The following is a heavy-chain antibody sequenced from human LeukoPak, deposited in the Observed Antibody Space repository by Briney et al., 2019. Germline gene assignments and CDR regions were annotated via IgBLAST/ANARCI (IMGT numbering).Heavy chain of an antibody. CDR3: ARDVDYSGSGSYNY. CDR2: ISAYNGNT. CDR1: GYTFTSYG. J-gene: IGHJ4*02. D-gene: IGHD3-10*01. Sequence: ASVKVSCKASGYTFTSYGISWVRQAPGQGLEWMGWISAYNGNTNYAQKLQGRVTMTTDTSTSTAYMELRSLRSDDTAVYYCARDVDYSGSGSYNYWGQGTLVTVSS. V-gene: IGHV1-18*01.